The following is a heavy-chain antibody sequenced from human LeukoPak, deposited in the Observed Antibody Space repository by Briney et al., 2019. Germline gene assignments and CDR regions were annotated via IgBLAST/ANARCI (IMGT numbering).Heavy chain of an antibody. CDR1: GFTVSSNY. CDR3: AREGRYYFDY. V-gene: IGHV3-53*01. Sequence: GGSLGLSCAASGFTVSSNYMSWVRQAPGKGLEWASVIYSGGGTYYADSVKGRFTISRDNSKNTLYLQMNSLRAEDTAVYYCAREGRYYFDYWGQGTLVTVSS. CDR2: IYSGGGT. J-gene: IGHJ4*02.